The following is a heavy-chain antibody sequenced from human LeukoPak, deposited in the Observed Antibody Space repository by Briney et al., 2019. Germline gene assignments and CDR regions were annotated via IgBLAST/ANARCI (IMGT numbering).Heavy chain of an antibody. V-gene: IGHV4-34*01. J-gene: IGHJ4*02. Sequence: SETLFLTCAVYGGSFSGYYWSWIRQPPGKGLEWIGEINHSGSTNYNPSLKSRVTISVDTSKNQFSLKLSSVTAADTAVYYCARGSKVVLRYFDWPHPNDYWGQGTLVTVSS. CDR1: GGSFSGYY. D-gene: IGHD3-9*01. CDR3: ARGSKVVLRYFDWPHPNDY. CDR2: INHSGST.